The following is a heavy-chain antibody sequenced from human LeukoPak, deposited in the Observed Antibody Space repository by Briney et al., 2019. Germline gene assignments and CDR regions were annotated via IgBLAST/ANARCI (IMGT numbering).Heavy chain of an antibody. CDR1: GGSISSYY. Sequence: SETLSLTCTVSGGSISSYYWSWIRQPPGKGLEWIGYIYYSGSTNYNPSPKSRVTISVDTSKNQFSLKLSSVTAADTAVYYCARARYYYYYYMDVWNKGTTVTVSS. CDR3: ARARYYYYYYMDV. J-gene: IGHJ6*03. CDR2: IYYSGST. V-gene: IGHV4-59*01.